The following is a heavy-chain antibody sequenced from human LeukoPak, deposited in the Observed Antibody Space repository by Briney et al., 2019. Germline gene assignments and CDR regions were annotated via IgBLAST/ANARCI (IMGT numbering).Heavy chain of an antibody. CDR3: ASLASRVV. CDR1: GFTVSSYS. CDR2: ISSSSSYI. V-gene: IGHV3-21*01. D-gene: IGHD3-3*02. J-gene: IGHJ6*04. Sequence: PGGSLRLSCTVSGFTVSSYSMNWVRQAPGKGLEWVSSISSSSSYIYYADSVKGRFTISRDNAKNSLYLQMNSLRAEDTAVYYCASLASRVVWGKGTTVTVSS.